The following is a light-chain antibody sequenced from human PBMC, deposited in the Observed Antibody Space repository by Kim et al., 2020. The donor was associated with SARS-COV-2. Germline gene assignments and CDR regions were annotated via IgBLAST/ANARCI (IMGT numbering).Light chain of an antibody. CDR1: RTIYSY. J-gene: IGKJ4*01. Sequence: DVQMIQSPSSLSASVGDRVTITCRTSRTIYSYLNWYQQKPGKAPKLLIYTASSLQSGVPSRFSGSGSGTDFTLTISSLQPGDVATYYCQQNSVTPLTFGGGTKVDIK. CDR2: TAS. CDR3: QQNSVTPLT. V-gene: IGKV1-39*01.